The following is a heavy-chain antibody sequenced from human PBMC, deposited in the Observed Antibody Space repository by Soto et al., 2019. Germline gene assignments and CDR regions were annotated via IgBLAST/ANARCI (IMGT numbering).Heavy chain of an antibody. Sequence: QVQLQQWGAGLLKPSETLSLTCAVYGGSFSGYYWSWIRQPPGKGLEWIGEINHRGSTNYNPSLKRRVTISVDTSKNQFSLKLSSVTAADTAVYFCARGGGSGYTIWGLGTLVTVSS. D-gene: IGHD5-12*01. CDR2: INHRGST. CDR1: GGSFSGYY. V-gene: IGHV4-34*01. CDR3: ARGGGSGYTI. J-gene: IGHJ4*02.